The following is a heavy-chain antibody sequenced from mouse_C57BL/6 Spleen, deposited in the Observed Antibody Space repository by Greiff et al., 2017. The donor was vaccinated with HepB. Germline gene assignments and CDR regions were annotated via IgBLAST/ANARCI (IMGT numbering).Heavy chain of an antibody. CDR2: IYPRSGNT. V-gene: IGHV1-81*01. CDR1: GYTFTSYG. J-gene: IGHJ4*01. Sequence: VKLQESGAELARPGASVKLSCKASGYTFTSYGISWVKQRTGQGLEWIGEIYPRSGNTYYNEKFKGKATLTADKSSSTAYMELRSLTSEDSAVYFCARLSTMPSMDYWGQGTSVTVSS. CDR3: ARLSTMPSMDY. D-gene: IGHD2-1*01.